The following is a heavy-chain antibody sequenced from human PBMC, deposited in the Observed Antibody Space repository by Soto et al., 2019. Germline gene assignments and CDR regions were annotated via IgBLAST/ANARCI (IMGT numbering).Heavy chain of an antibody. J-gene: IGHJ6*02. D-gene: IGHD2-2*01. Sequence: QVQLVQSGAEVKKPGSSVKVSCKASGGTFSSYAISWVRQAPGQGLEWMGGIIPISDTTNYAQKFQGRVTITADESTSTAYMELSSLRSEDTAVYYCARSQGSRTSFEIYYYYYYGMDVWGQGTTVTVSS. CDR2: IIPISDTT. V-gene: IGHV1-69*01. CDR3: ARSQGSRTSFEIYYYYYYGMDV. CDR1: GGTFSSYA.